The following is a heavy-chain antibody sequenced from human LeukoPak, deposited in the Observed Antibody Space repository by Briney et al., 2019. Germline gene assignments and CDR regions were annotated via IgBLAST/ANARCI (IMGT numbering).Heavy chain of an antibody. CDR2: INSDGSST. D-gene: IGHD3-10*01. V-gene: IGHV3-74*01. Sequence: GGSLRLSCAASGFTFSTYWMHWVRQAPGKGLVWVSRINSDGSSTIYADSVKGRFTISRDNAKNTLYLQMNSLRADDTAVYYCTGLLWFGEFYYFDYWGQGTLVTVSS. CDR1: GFTFSTYW. J-gene: IGHJ4*02. CDR3: TGLLWFGEFYYFDY.